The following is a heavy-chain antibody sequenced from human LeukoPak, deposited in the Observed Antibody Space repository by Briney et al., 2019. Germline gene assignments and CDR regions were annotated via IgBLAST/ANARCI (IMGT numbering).Heavy chain of an antibody. CDR3: AKGSSGPEDY. CDR2: ISYDGSNK. J-gene: IGHJ4*02. Sequence: GRSLRLSCAASGFTFSSYGMHWVRQAPGKGLEWVAVISYDGSNKYYADSVKGRFTISRDNSKNTLYLQMNSLRAEDTAVYYCAKGSSGPEDYWGQGTLVTVSS. D-gene: IGHD6-19*01. V-gene: IGHV3-30*18. CDR1: GFTFSSYG.